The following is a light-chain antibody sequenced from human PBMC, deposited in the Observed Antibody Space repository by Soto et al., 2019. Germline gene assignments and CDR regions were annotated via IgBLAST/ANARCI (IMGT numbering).Light chain of an antibody. CDR2: KNN. CDR1: NSNIGSNY. J-gene: IGLJ2*01. Sequence: QSVLSQPPSASEAPGQRVTISCSANNSNIGSNYVHWYQQFPGMAPKLLIYKNNQRPSGVPDRFSGSKSGTSASLAISGLRSAEEADYYCSTRDKNFGGPGFGGGTKLTVL. V-gene: IGLV1-47*01. CDR3: STRDKNFGGPG.